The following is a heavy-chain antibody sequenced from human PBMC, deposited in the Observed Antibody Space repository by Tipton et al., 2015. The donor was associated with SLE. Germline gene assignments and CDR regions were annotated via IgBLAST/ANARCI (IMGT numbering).Heavy chain of an antibody. Sequence: TLSLTCTVSGGSISSSSYYWGWIRQPPGKGLEWIGTIYYSGRTDYNPSLKSRVTMSVDTSMNQFSLRLTSVTAADTAVYYCARRRFQSAPDYWGQGTLVSVSS. CDR1: GGSISSSSYY. V-gene: IGHV4-39*07. D-gene: IGHD2-21*01. J-gene: IGHJ4*02. CDR3: ARRRFQSAPDY. CDR2: IYYSGRT.